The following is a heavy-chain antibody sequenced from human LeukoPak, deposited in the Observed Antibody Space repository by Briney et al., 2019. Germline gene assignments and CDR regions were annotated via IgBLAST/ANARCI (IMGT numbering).Heavy chain of an antibody. CDR1: GFXFSSYE. Sequence: GGSLRLSCAASGFXFSSYEINWVRQAPGKGLEWVSYISGSGTTIYYPDSVKGRFTISRDNAKNSLYLQMNSLRAEDTALYYCAREPPFRDITGTFDFWGQGTLVTVSS. J-gene: IGHJ4*02. CDR3: AREPPFRDITGTFDF. D-gene: IGHD1-7*01. CDR2: ISGSGTTI. V-gene: IGHV3-48*03.